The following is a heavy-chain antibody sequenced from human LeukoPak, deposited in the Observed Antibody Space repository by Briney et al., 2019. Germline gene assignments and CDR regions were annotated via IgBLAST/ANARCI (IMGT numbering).Heavy chain of an antibody. V-gene: IGHV3-21*01. CDR1: GGSISSSS. D-gene: IGHD6-13*01. Sequence: PSETLSLTCTVSGGSISSSSYYWGWIRQPPGKGLEWVSSISSSSSYIYYADSVKGRFTISRDNAKNSLYLQMNSLRAEDTAVYYCARGAAAAGTRGRAEYFQHWGQGTLVTVSS. CDR2: ISSSSSYI. J-gene: IGHJ1*01. CDR3: ARGAAAAGTRGRAEYFQH.